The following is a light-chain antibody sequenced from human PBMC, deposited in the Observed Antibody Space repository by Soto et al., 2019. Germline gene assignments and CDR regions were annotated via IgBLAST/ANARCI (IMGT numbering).Light chain of an antibody. CDR1: QGIRND. Sequence: AIQMTQSPSSLSASVGDRVTITCRASQGIRNDLGWYQQKLGKAPKLLIYSASSLQGGVPSRFSGSGSGTDFTLTISSLQPEDFATYYCLQDYNYPFTFGPGTKVDIK. CDR3: LQDYNYPFT. V-gene: IGKV1-6*01. CDR2: SAS. J-gene: IGKJ3*01.